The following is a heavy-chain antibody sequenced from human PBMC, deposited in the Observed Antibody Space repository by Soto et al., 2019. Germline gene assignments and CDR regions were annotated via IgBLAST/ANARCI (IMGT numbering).Heavy chain of an antibody. Sequence: QVQLVQSGAEVKKPGSSVKVSCKASGGTFSSYAISWVRQAPGEGLEWMGGIIAILGSATYAQKFQDRVTITADESTTTTYMELSSLRSEDAAVYYCASRERVDAFDIWGQGTMVTVSS. CDR3: ASRERVDAFDI. CDR1: GGTFSSYA. D-gene: IGHD1-26*01. V-gene: IGHV1-69*01. J-gene: IGHJ3*02. CDR2: IIAILGSA.